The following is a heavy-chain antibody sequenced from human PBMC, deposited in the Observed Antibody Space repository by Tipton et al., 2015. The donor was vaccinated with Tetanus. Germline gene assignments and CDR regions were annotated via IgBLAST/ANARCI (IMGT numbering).Heavy chain of an antibody. J-gene: IGHJ4*02. V-gene: IGHV1-18*04. CDR1: GYTFTGYY. CDR2: ISAYNGNT. Sequence: QVQLVQSGAEVKKPGASVKVSCKASGYTFTGYYMHWVRQAPGQGLEWMGWISAYNGNTNYAQKLQGRVTMTTDTSTSTAYMELRSLRSDDTAVYYCARDRLRGWDYGDYRFDYWGQGTLVTVSS. CDR3: ARDRLRGWDYGDYRFDY. D-gene: IGHD4-17*01.